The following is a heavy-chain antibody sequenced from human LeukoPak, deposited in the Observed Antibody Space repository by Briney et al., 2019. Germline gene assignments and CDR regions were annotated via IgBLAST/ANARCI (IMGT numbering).Heavy chain of an antibody. J-gene: IGHJ4*02. CDR3: ARDSEGGFDY. V-gene: IGHV3-7*01. D-gene: IGHD1-26*01. Sequence: PGGSLRLSCAASGFTFSNFWVSWVRQAPGKGLEWVAHIKEDGSEKYYVDSVKGRFTISRDNAKNSLYLQMNSLRAEDTAVYYCARDSEGGFDYWGQGTLVTVSS. CDR2: IKEDGSEK. CDR1: GFTFSNFW.